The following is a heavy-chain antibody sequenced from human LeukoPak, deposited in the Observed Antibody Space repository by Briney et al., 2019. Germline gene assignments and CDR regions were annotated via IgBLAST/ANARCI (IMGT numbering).Heavy chain of an antibody. CDR1: GGSFSGYY. D-gene: IGHD2-15*01. V-gene: IGHV4-34*01. J-gene: IGHJ6*04. Sequence: SETLSLTCAVYGGSFSGYYWSWIRQPPGKGLEWIGEINHSVSTNYNPSLKTRVTIPVDTSQRHIYLKLSSGTAADTAVYYCGGGRNARYSGGSCFSPYYYYGMDVWGKGTTVTVPS. CDR2: INHSVST. CDR3: GGGRNARYSGGSCFSPYYYYGMDV.